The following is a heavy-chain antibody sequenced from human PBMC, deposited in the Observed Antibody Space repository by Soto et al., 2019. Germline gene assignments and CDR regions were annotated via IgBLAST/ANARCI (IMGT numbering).Heavy chain of an antibody. J-gene: IGHJ4*02. CDR1: GLSFSVYI. D-gene: IGHD1-26*01. V-gene: IGHV4-34*01. Sequence: PSVTLSPTCPIPGLSFSVYIWTWTRQTPGKGLQWIGQINHSGSANYNPSLKSRVTISVHTSNSQFSLELSSVTAADTAVYYCARGLISGSHYSGGWYYFDSWGQGTQVT. CDR3: ARGLISGSHYSGGWYYFDS. CDR2: INHSGSA.